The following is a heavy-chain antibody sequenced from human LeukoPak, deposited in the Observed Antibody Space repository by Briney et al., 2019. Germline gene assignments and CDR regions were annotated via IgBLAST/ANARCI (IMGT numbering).Heavy chain of an antibody. CDR1: GGSISSSNW. Sequence: SETLSLTCAVSGGSISSSNWWSWVRQPPGKGLEWIGEIYHSGSTNYNPSLKSRVTISVDKSKNQFSLKLSSVTAADTAVYYCARDRAAYYYDLEGGYYFDYWGQGTLVTVSS. V-gene: IGHV4-4*02. D-gene: IGHD3-22*01. CDR3: ARDRAAYYYDLEGGYYFDY. CDR2: IYHSGST. J-gene: IGHJ4*02.